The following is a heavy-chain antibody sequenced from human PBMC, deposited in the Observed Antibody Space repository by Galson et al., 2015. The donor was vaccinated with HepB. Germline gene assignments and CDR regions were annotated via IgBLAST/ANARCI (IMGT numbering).Heavy chain of an antibody. V-gene: IGHV3-30-3*01. CDR2: ISYDGTHK. D-gene: IGHD1-14*01. Sequence: SLRLSCAASRFTFSSYAMHWVRQAPGKGLEWVAVISYDGTHKSYVDSVRGRFTISRDNSKNTLYLQMNSLRAEDTAVYYCARDLTGFDYWGQGTLVTVSS. J-gene: IGHJ4*02. CDR1: RFTFSSYA. CDR3: ARDLTGFDY.